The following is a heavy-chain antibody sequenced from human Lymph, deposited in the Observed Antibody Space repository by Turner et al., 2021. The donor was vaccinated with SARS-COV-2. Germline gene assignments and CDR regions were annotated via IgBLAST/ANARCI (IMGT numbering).Heavy chain of an antibody. Sequence: EVQLVETGGGLIQPGGSLRLSCAASGIIVSRNYMNWVRQAPGKGLEWVSVIYSGGTTYYADSVKGRFTISRDNSKNTLYLQMNSLRVEDTAVYYCAIDLGTYGMDVWGQGTTVTVSS. CDR3: AIDLGTYGMDV. CDR2: IYSGGTT. D-gene: IGHD6-13*01. V-gene: IGHV3-53*02. J-gene: IGHJ6*02. CDR1: GIIVSRNY.